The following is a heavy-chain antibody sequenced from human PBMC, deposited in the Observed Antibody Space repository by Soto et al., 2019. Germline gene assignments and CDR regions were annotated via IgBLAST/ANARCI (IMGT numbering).Heavy chain of an antibody. D-gene: IGHD3-10*01. J-gene: IGHJ4*01. Sequence: SETLSLTCTVSGGSISGYFWSWIRQSPGKGLEWIGYIYYSGTTNYNPSLKSRVTISIDRSENQFSLKVSSVTAADTAVYFCTRATYYRYYFDVWGHGTLVTVSS. CDR2: IYYSGTT. CDR1: GGSISGYF. V-gene: IGHV4-59*01. CDR3: TRATYYRYYFDV.